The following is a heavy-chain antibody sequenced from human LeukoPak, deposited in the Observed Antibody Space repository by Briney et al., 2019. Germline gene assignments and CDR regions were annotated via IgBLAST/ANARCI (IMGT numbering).Heavy chain of an antibody. V-gene: IGHV3-30*02. CDR3: ATRRGGSSSWTPGDY. J-gene: IGHJ4*02. CDR2: IRYDGSNK. Sequence: PGGSLRLSCAASGFTFSSYGMHWVRQAPGKGLEWVAFIRYDGSNKYYADSVKGRFTISRDNSKNTLYLQMNSLRAEDTAVYYCATRRGGSSSWTPGDYWGQGTLVTVSS. D-gene: IGHD6-13*01. CDR1: GFTFSSYG.